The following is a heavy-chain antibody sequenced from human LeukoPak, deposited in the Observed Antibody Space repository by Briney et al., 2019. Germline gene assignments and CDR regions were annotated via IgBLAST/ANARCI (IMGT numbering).Heavy chain of an antibody. CDR2: ISYDGSNK. Sequence: PGGSLRLSCAASGFTFSSYGMHWVRQAPGKGLEWVAVISYDGSNKYYADSVKGRFTISRDNSKNTLYLQMNSLRAEDTAVYYCAKDMSAMEAVAGLDYWGQGTLVTVSS. J-gene: IGHJ4*02. CDR1: GFTFSSYG. V-gene: IGHV3-30*18. CDR3: AKDMSAMEAVAGLDY. D-gene: IGHD6-19*01.